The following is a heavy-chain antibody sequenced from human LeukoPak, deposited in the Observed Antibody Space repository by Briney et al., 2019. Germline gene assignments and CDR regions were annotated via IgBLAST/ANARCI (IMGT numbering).Heavy chain of an antibody. CDR1: GSTFDDYG. J-gene: IGHJ4*02. D-gene: IGHD3-10*01. CDR3: ASISGPDYYGSGGYLRDY. V-gene: IGHV3-20*04. CDR2: INWNGGST. Sequence: SGGSLRLSCAASGSTFDDYGMSWVRQAPGKGLEWVSGINWNGGSTGYADSVKGRFTISRDNAKNSLYLQMNSLRAEDTALYYCASISGPDYYGSGGYLRDYWGQGTLVTVSS.